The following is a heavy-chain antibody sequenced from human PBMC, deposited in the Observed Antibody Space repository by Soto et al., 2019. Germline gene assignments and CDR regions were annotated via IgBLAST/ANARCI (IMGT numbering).Heavy chain of an antibody. V-gene: IGHV4-39*01. CDR2: VYWTGST. CDR1: GDSITTNGYY. Sequence: QVQLQESGPGVVKPSETLSLTCSVSGDSITTNGYYWGWIRQPPGKGLQWIGNVYWTGSTFSHPSLTSRLFISVDTSKNEFSLRLTSVTAADTAVYYCARSHYTYGLLIDYWGQGTLVTVSS. CDR3: ARSHYTYGLLIDY. D-gene: IGHD2-8*01. J-gene: IGHJ4*02.